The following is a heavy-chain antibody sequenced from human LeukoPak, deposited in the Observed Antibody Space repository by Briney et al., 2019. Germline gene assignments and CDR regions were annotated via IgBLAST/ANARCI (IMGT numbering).Heavy chain of an antibody. CDR1: GYTFTGYY. Sequence: ASVKVSCKASGYTFTGYYMHWVRQAPGQGFEWMGWINPNSGGTNYAQKFQGRVTMTRDTSISTAYMELSRLRSDDTAVYYCARDRRWLQSYYFDYWGQGTLVTVSS. J-gene: IGHJ4*02. V-gene: IGHV1-2*02. CDR3: ARDRRWLQSYYFDY. D-gene: IGHD5-24*01. CDR2: INPNSGGT.